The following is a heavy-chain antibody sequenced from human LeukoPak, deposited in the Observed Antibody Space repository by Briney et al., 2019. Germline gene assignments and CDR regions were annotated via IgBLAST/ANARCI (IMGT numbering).Heavy chain of an antibody. V-gene: IGHV4-34*01. Sequence: SETLSLTGAVYGGSYSGYYWSWIRQPPGKGLEWIGEINHSGSTNYNPSLKSRVTISVDTSKNQFSLKLSSVTAADPAVYYCERVLVGSRVDYWGQGTLVTVSS. D-gene: IGHD2-21*01. CDR3: ERVLVGSRVDY. J-gene: IGHJ4*02. CDR2: INHSGST. CDR1: GGSYSGYY.